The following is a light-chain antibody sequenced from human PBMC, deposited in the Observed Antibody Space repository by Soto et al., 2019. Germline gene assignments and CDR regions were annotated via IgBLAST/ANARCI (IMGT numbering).Light chain of an antibody. V-gene: IGKV3-15*01. CDR2: GAS. J-gene: IGKJ1*01. CDR3: QQYNNWPPM. Sequence: IVMTQSPATLSVSPGERATLSWRASQSVSSNLAWYQQKPGQAPRLLIYGASTRATSIPARCSGRGAVTEFTLTISRLEPEAFELYYCQQYNNWPPMFGRGTKVDIK. CDR1: QSVSSN.